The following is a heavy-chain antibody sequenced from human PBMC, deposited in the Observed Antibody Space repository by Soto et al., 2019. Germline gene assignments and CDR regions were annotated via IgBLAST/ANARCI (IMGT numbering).Heavy chain of an antibody. V-gene: IGHV4-59*01. CDR1: GGSISSYY. D-gene: IGHD6-19*01. J-gene: IGHJ6*02. Sequence: PSETLSLTCTVSGGSISSYYWTWIRQPPGKGLEWIGYIYYSGSTNYNPSLKSRVTISVDTSKNQFSLKLSSLTAADTAVYYCARDTRRSSGWSVYGMDVWGQGTTVTVSS. CDR2: IYYSGST. CDR3: ARDTRRSSGWSVYGMDV.